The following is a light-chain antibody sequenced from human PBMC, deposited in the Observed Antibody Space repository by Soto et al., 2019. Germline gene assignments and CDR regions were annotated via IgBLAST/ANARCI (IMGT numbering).Light chain of an antibody. CDR1: QSLLHSDGKTY. CDR2: GAS. V-gene: IGKV2-29*01. Sequence: DIVMTQTPLSLSVTPGQPASISCKSSQSLLHSDGKTYLYWYLQKPGQPPRLLIYGASSRATGIPDRFSGSGSGTDFTLTISRLVPEDVAVFYCQHYDSLPITFGQGTRLEIK. J-gene: IGKJ5*01. CDR3: QHYDSLPIT.